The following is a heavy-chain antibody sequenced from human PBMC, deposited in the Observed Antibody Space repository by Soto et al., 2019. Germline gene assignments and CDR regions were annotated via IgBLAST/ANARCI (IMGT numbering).Heavy chain of an antibody. CDR2: INPNGGST. D-gene: IGHD1-26*01. J-gene: IGHJ6*02. CDR1: ADTFTSYY. Sequence: ASVKVSCKAPADTFTSYYIHWVRQAPGHGLEWMGIINPNGGSTRFAQTFQGRITMTTDTSTSTVYMELRSLRVEDSAVYYCARDPPTEPYYADYYGMDVWGQGTTVTVSS. CDR3: ARDPPTEPYYADYYGMDV. V-gene: IGHV1-46*01.